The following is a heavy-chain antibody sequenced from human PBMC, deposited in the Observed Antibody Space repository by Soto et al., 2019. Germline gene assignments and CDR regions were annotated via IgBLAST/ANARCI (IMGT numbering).Heavy chain of an antibody. V-gene: IGHV4-4*02. Sequence: QVQLQESGPGLVKPSGTLSLTCAVSGGSISSSNWWSWVRQPPGKGLEWIGEIYHSGSTNYNPSLKRRVTISVDKSKNQFSLKLSSVTAADTAVYYCARDLPHNGWGGWEQMDYWGQGTLVTVSS. D-gene: IGHD3-3*01. J-gene: IGHJ4*02. CDR2: IYHSGST. CDR3: ARDLPHNGWGGWEQMDY. CDR1: GGSISSSNW.